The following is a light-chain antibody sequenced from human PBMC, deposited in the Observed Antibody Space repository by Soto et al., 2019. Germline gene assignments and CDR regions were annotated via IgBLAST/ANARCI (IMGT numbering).Light chain of an antibody. V-gene: IGLV2-14*01. CDR2: EVN. Sequence: QSALTQPASMSASHGQSITFSCTGASSDIGTYNYVSWYQQHPGKVPRLILYEVNNRPSGISNRFSGSKSGNTASLTISGLQPEDEADYYCSSYTSGNTAVIFGGGTKLTVL. CDR1: SSDIGTYNY. J-gene: IGLJ2*01. CDR3: SSYTSGNTAVI.